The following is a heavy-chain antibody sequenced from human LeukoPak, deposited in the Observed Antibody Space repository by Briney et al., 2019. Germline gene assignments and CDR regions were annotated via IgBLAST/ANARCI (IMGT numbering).Heavy chain of an antibody. V-gene: IGHV1-46*01. CDR1: GYTFTSYY. J-gene: IGHJ4*02. D-gene: IGHD1-26*01. CDR3: ARDPGKWELLPHLDY. CDR2: INPSGGST. Sequence: ASVKVSCKASGYTFTSYYMHWVRQAPGQGLEWMGIINPSGGSTSYAQKFQGRVAMTRDTSTSTVYMVLSSLRSEDTAVYYCARDPGKWELLPHLDYWGQGTLVTVSS.